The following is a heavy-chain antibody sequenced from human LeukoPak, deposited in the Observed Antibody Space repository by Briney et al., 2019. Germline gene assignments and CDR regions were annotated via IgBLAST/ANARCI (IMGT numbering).Heavy chain of an antibody. V-gene: IGHV4-31*03. CDR2: IYYSGST. CDR1: GGSISSGGNY. CDR3: ARDVYNWFDP. Sequence: SETLSLTCTVSGGSISSGGNYWSWIRQHPGKGLEWIGYIYYSGSTYYNPSLKSRITISEDTSKNQFSLKLSSVTAADTAVYYCARDVYNWFDPWGQGTLVTVSS. J-gene: IGHJ5*02.